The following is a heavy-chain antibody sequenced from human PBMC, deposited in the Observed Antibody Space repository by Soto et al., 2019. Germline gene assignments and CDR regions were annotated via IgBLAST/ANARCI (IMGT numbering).Heavy chain of an antibody. CDR3: AKEKVVVAATFYFDY. D-gene: IGHD2-15*01. CDR1: GFTFSSYG. V-gene: IGHV3-30*18. J-gene: IGHJ4*02. Sequence: GGSLRLSCAASGFTFSSYGMHWVRQAPGKGLEWVAVISYDGSNKYYADSVKGRFTISRDNSKNTLYLQMNSLRAEDTAVYYCAKEKVVVAATFYFDYWGQGTLVIVSS. CDR2: ISYDGSNK.